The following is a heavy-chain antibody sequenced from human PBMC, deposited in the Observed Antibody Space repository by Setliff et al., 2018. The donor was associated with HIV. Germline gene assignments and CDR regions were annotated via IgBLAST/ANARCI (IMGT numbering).Heavy chain of an antibody. CDR3: ARWKLALDY. CDR2: IWYDGNNI. Sequence: GGSLRLSCAASGFSFSDYGMHWVRQAPGKVLEWVAFIWYDGNNIKYADSVKGRFTIPRDNSKNTLYLQMDSLRPDDTAVYCCARWKLALDYWGQGTLVAVSS. CDR1: GFSFSDYG. J-gene: IGHJ4*02. D-gene: IGHD1-1*01. V-gene: IGHV3-30*02.